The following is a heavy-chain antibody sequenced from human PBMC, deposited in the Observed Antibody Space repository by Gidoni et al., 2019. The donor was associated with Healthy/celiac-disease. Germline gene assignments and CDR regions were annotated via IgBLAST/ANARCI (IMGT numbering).Heavy chain of an antibody. Sequence: QVQLQESGPGLVKPSQTLSLTCTVSGGSISSGSYYWRWIRQPAGKGLEWIGRIYTSGSTNYNPSLKSRVTISVDTSKNQFSLKLSSVTAADTAVYYCARTIITIFGVVGYGMDVWGQGTTVTVSS. D-gene: IGHD3-3*01. CDR1: GGSISSGSYY. CDR2: IYTSGST. J-gene: IGHJ6*02. CDR3: ARTIITIFGVVGYGMDV. V-gene: IGHV4-61*02.